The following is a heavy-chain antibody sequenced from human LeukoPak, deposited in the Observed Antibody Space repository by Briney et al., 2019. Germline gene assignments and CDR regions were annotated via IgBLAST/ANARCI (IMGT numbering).Heavy chain of an antibody. CDR1: GDSISSFY. D-gene: IGHD1-26*01. J-gene: IGHJ4*02. Sequence: PSETLSLTCTVSGDSISSFYWSWIRQPPGKGLEWIGYIYYSGSTNYNPSLKSRVTISIDTSKNQFSLNLSSVIAADTAVYYCARVVTTGSYPNYFDYWGQGTLVTVSS. V-gene: IGHV4-59*01. CDR3: ARVVTTGSYPNYFDY. CDR2: IYYSGST.